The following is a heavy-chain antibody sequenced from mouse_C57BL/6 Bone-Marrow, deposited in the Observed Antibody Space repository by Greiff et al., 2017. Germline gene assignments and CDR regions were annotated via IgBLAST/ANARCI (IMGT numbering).Heavy chain of an antibody. CDR2: IYPRSGNP. D-gene: IGHD1-1*01. Sequence: QVQLKESGAELARPGASVKLSCKASGYTFTSYGISWVKQRTGQGLEWIGEIYPRSGNPYYNEKFKGKATLTADKSSSTAYMELRSLTSEDSAVYFCARWAGYYGFAYWGQGTLVTVSA. CDR3: ARWAGYYGFAY. V-gene: IGHV1-81*01. J-gene: IGHJ3*01. CDR1: GYTFTSYG.